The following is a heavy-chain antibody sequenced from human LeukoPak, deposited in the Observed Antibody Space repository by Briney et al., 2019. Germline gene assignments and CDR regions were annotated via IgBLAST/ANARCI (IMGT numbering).Heavy chain of an antibody. D-gene: IGHD3-22*01. J-gene: IGHJ5*02. Sequence: GGSLRLSCAASGFTFSDYYMNWLRQSPGRGLEWLSYISNTGSAKYYSDSVKGRFTISRDNAKNSVYLEMNSLRVEDTAVYFCASDSSGYFGPWGPGTLVTVSS. CDR2: ISNTGSAK. CDR1: GFTFSDYY. V-gene: IGHV3-11*01. CDR3: ASDSSGYFGP.